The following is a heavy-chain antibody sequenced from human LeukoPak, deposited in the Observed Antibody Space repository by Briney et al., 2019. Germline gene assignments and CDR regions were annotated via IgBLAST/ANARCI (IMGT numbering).Heavy chain of an antibody. V-gene: IGHV3-30-3*01. CDR2: ISHDGSNK. Sequence: GGSLRLSCAASGFTFSSYAMHWVRQAPGKGLEWVAVISHDGSNKYYADSVKGRFTISRDNSKNTLYLQMNSLRAEDTAVYYCTRGGSYLSPLGYFDYWGQGTLVTVSS. CDR1: GFTFSSYA. J-gene: IGHJ4*02. D-gene: IGHD1-26*01. CDR3: TRGGSYLSPLGYFDY.